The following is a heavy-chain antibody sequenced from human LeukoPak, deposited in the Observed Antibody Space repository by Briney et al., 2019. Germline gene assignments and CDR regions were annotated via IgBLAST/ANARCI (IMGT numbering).Heavy chain of an antibody. V-gene: IGHV4-59*11. CDR3: ARRDTYYDILTGYSMGAFDI. D-gene: IGHD3-9*01. Sequence: PSETLSLTCTVSGGSISSHYWSWIRQPPGKGLEWIGYIYYSGSTKYNPSLKSRVTISVDTSKTQFSLKLSSVTAADTAVYYCARRDTYYDILTGYSMGAFDIWGQGTLVTVSS. CDR2: IYYSGST. CDR1: GGSISSHY. J-gene: IGHJ3*02.